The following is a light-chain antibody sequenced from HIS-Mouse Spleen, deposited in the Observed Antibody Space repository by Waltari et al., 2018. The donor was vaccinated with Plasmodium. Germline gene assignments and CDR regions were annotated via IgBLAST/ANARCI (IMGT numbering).Light chain of an antibody. CDR3: SSYTSSSTA. Sequence: QSALTQPASVSGSPGQSITISCTGTSSDVGGYNYVSWYQQHPVKAPKLSIYDVRNRPSVVSTRFSGSKSGNTSSLTISGRQAEDEADYYCSSYTSSSTAFGTGTKVTVL. J-gene: IGLJ1*01. V-gene: IGLV2-14*03. CDR2: DVR. CDR1: SSDVGGYNY.